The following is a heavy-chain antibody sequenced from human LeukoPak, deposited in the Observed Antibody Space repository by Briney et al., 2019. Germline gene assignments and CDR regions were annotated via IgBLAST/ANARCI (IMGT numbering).Heavy chain of an antibody. J-gene: IGHJ3*01. D-gene: IGHD4/OR15-4a*01. V-gene: IGHV3-7*05. Sequence: PGGSLRLSCVASGLTFSRYWMNWVRQAPGKGLEWVANIHEDGGEKYYLDSVRGRFTISRDNAKNSLYLQMNSLRGEDTTIYYCATTLRLNTPRALDVWGRGTMVTVSS. CDR3: ATTLRLNTPRALDV. CDR1: GLTFSRYW. CDR2: IHEDGGEK.